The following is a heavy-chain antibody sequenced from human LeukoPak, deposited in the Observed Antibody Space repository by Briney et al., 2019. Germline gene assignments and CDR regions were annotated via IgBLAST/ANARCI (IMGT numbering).Heavy chain of an antibody. CDR3: ARGGKYSSSWYRDYNWFDP. CDR2: MNPNSGNT. CDR1: GYTFTSYD. D-gene: IGHD6-13*01. V-gene: IGHV1-8*01. J-gene: IGHJ5*02. Sequence: ASVKVSCKASGYTFTSYDINWVRQAPGQGLEWMGWMNPNSGNTGYAQKFQGRVTMTRNTSISTAYMELSSLRSEDTAVYYCARGGKYSSSWYRDYNWFDPWGQGTLVTVSS.